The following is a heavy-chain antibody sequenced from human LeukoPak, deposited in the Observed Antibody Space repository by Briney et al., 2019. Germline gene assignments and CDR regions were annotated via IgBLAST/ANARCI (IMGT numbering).Heavy chain of an antibody. J-gene: IGHJ4*02. Sequence: GGSLRLSCAASGFTFSSYSMNWVRQAPGKGLEWVSGISGSGGSTYYADSVKGRFTISRDNSKNTLYLQMNSLRAEDTAVYYCAKRYYDSSPYTDYWGQGTLVTVSS. CDR1: GFTFSSYS. CDR2: ISGSGGST. V-gene: IGHV3-23*01. CDR3: AKRYYDSSPYTDY. D-gene: IGHD3-22*01.